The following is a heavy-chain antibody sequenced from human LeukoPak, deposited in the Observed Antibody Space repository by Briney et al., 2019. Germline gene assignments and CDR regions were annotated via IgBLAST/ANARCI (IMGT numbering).Heavy chain of an antibody. D-gene: IGHD6-19*01. CDR1: GYIFTNYG. V-gene: IGHV1-18*01. CDR3: ARALNVAVAGIPHDAFDI. J-gene: IGHJ3*02. CDR2: INAYNANT. Sequence: EASVKVSCKASGYIFTNYGISWVRQAPGQGLEWMGWINAYNANTNYAQKLQGRVTMSTDTSTNTSYMDLRSLRSDDTAVYYCARALNVAVAGIPHDAFDIWGQGTMVIVSS.